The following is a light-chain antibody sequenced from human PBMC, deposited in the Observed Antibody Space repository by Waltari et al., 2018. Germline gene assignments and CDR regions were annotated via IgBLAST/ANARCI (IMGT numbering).Light chain of an antibody. CDR2: GAS. CDR1: QSVSSN. V-gene: IGKV3-15*01. Sequence: EIVMTQSPATLSVSPGERATPSCRASQSVSSNLDWYQQKPGQAPRLLIYGASTRATGIPARFSGSGSGTEFTLTISSLQSEDFAVYYCQQYNNWPTTFGQGTKVEIK. CDR3: QQYNNWPTT. J-gene: IGKJ1*01.